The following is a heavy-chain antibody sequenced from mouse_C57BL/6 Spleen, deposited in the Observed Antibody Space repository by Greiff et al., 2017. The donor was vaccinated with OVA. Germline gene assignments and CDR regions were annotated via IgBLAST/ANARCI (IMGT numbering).Heavy chain of an antibody. V-gene: IGHV1-55*01. Sequence: QVQLKQPGAELVKPGASVKMSCKASGYTFTSYWITWVKQRPGQGLEWIGDIYPGSGSTNYNEKFKSKATLTVDTSSSTAYMQLSSLTSEDSAVYYCARGRDDYDLYFDYWGQGTTLTVSS. CDR1: GYTFTSYW. CDR3: ARGRDDYDLYFDY. J-gene: IGHJ2*01. CDR2: IYPGSGST. D-gene: IGHD2-4*01.